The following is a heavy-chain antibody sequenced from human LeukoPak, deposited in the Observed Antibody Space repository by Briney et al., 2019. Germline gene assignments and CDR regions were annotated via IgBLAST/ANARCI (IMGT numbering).Heavy chain of an antibody. Sequence: SVKVSCKASGGTFSSYAISWVRQAPGQGLEWMGGIIPIFGTANYAQKFQGRVTITADKSTSTAYMELSSLRSEDTAVYYCARGGGSCYGGSGCSFYRGQGTLVTVSS. V-gene: IGHV1-69*06. CDR1: GGTFSSYA. J-gene: IGHJ4*02. D-gene: IGHD2-15*01. CDR3: ARGGGSCYGGSGCSFY. CDR2: IIPIFGTA.